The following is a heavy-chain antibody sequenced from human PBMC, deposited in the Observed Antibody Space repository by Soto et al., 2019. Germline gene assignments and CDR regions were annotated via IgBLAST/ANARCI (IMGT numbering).Heavy chain of an antibody. CDR3: ARRGERSFDY. CDR1: GFSFAGYA. D-gene: IGHD3-10*01. Sequence: EVQLLESGGGLVQPGGSLRLSCAASGFSFAGYAMSWVRQAPGKGLEWVSAVSFTGDGTYYADSGKGRFTISRDNSKNTLYLQLNSLRADDTAKYYCARRGERSFDYWGQGTLVTVSS. CDR2: VSFTGDGT. V-gene: IGHV3-23*01. J-gene: IGHJ4*02.